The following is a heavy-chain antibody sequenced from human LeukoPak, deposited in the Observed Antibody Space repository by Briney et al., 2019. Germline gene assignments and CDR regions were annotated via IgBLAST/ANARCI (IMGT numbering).Heavy chain of an antibody. CDR3: AKDLGKQWLKGPLDY. V-gene: IGHV3-23*01. J-gene: IGHJ4*02. CDR1: GFTFSSYA. D-gene: IGHD6-19*01. CDR2: ISGSGGST. Sequence: PGGSLRLSCAASGFTFSSYAMSWVRQAPGKGLEWVSAISGSGGSTYYADSVKGRFTISRDNSKNTLYLQMNSLRAEDTAVYYCAKDLGKQWLKGPLDYWGQGTLVTVSS.